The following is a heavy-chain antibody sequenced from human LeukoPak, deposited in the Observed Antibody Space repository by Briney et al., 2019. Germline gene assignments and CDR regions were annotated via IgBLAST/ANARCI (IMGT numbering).Heavy chain of an antibody. Sequence: SETLSLTCAVYGGSFSGYYWSWIRQPPGKGLEWIGEINHSGSTNYNPSLKSRVTISVDTSKNQFSLELSSVTAADTAVYYCARGNPLYYYDSSGYYLWGQGTLVTVSS. CDR3: ARGNPLYYYDSSGYYL. CDR2: INHSGST. D-gene: IGHD3-22*01. V-gene: IGHV4-34*01. CDR1: GGSFSGYY. J-gene: IGHJ4*02.